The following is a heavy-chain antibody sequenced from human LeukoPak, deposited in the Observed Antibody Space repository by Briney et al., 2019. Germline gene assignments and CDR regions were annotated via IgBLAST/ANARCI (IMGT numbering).Heavy chain of an antibody. Sequence: GGSLRLSCVASGFPFSSYWMTWVRQAPGKGLEWVSAISGSGGSTYYADSVKGRFTISRDNSKNTLYLQMNSLRAEDTAVYYCAKGVVLRVIVVGYFDYWGQGTLVTVSS. J-gene: IGHJ4*02. V-gene: IGHV3-23*01. CDR3: AKGVVLRVIVVGYFDY. D-gene: IGHD3-22*01. CDR1: GFPFSSYW. CDR2: ISGSGGST.